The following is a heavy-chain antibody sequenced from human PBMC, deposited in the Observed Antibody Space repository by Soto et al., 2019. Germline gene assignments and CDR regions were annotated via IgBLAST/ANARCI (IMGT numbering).Heavy chain of an antibody. Sequence: QVQLVQSGAEVKKPGASVKVSCKASGYTFTGYYMHWVRQAPGQGLEWMGWINPSSGGTNYAQKFQGRVTMTRDTSISTAYMELSRLRSDDTAVYYCARDGLTYYYYGMDVWGQGTTVTVSS. CDR2: INPSSGGT. CDR3: ARDGLTYYYYGMDV. V-gene: IGHV1-2*02. J-gene: IGHJ6*02. CDR1: GYTFTGYY.